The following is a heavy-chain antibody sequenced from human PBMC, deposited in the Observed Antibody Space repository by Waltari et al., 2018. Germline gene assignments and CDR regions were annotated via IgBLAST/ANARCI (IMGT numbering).Heavy chain of an antibody. V-gene: IGHV1-2*06. CDR2: INPKSGDT. CDR3: ARGGRGYYFDY. J-gene: IGHJ4*02. Sequence: QVQLVQSGAEVKKPGASVKVSCKASGYTFTGYYMHWVRQAPGQGLEWMGRINPKSGDTNYAQKFQGRVTMTRDTSINTAYMELSRLRSDDTAVYYCARGGRGYYFDYWGQGTLVTVSS. CDR1: GYTFTGYY. D-gene: IGHD3-16*01.